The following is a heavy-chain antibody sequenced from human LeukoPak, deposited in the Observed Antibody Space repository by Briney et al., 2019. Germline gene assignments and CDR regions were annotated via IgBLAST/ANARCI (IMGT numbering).Heavy chain of an antibody. CDR2: ISSSSSYI. J-gene: IGHJ3*02. CDR3: ARDVEDIVVVVAATAYDAFDI. V-gene: IGHV3-21*01. D-gene: IGHD2-15*01. Sequence: GGSLRLSCAASGFSVSSNYLTWVRQAPGKGLEWVSSISSSSSYIYYADSVKGRFTISRDNAKNSLYLQMNSLRAEDTAVYYCARDVEDIVVVVAATAYDAFDIWGQGTMVTVSS. CDR1: GFSVSSNY.